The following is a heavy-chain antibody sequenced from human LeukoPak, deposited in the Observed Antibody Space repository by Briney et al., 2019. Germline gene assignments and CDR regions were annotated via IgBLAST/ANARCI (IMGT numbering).Heavy chain of an antibody. CDR1: GFSYSTSM. J-gene: IGHJ4*02. Sequence: GGSLRLSWAASGFSYSTSMMSWVRRVPGQGLEWVSTILQDAETTYYADSVRGRFTISRDNFKDTLFLQMSSLRAEDTAIYYCTKRDGQSFDYWGQGALVTVSS. CDR2: ILQDAETT. V-gene: IGHV3-23*01. CDR3: TKRDGQSFDY. D-gene: IGHD5-24*01.